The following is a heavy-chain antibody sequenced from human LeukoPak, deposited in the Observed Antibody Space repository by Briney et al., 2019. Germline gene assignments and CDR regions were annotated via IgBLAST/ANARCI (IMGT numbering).Heavy chain of an antibody. CDR1: GYTFTSYD. Sequence: ASVKVSCKASGYTFTSYDINWVRQATGQGLEWMGWMNPNSGNAGYAQKFQGRVTMTRNTSISTAYMELSSLRSEDTAVYYCARGYYDFWSGYYTWRSPPNWFDPWGQGTLVTVSS. CDR2: MNPNSGNA. J-gene: IGHJ5*02. V-gene: IGHV1-8*01. CDR3: ARGYYDFWSGYYTWRSPPNWFDP. D-gene: IGHD3-3*01.